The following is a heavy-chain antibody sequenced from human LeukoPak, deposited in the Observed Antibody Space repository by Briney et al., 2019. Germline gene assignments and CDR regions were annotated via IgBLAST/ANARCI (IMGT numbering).Heavy chain of an antibody. D-gene: IGHD1-26*01. Sequence: GASVKVSCKASGYTFTSYDINWVRQASGQGLEWVGWMNPNTGNTGYAQKFQGRATITRNTSISTVYMELSSLRSEDTAVYYCARGVGATISYYHYYIDVWGKGTTVTVSS. V-gene: IGHV1-8*03. CDR1: GYTFTSYD. CDR2: MNPNTGNT. J-gene: IGHJ6*03. CDR3: ARGVGATISYYHYYIDV.